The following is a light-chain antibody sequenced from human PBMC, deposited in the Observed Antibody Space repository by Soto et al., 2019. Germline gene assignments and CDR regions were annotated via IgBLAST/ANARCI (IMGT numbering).Light chain of an antibody. CDR2: LNSDGSH. V-gene: IGLV4-69*01. Sequence: QLVLTQSPSPSASLGASVKLTCTLSSGHSSYAIAWHQQQPEKGPRYLMKLNSDGSHSKGDGIPDRFSGSSSGAERYLTISSFQSEDEADYYCQTWGTGIVVFGGGTKLTVL. CDR1: SGHSSYA. CDR3: QTWGTGIVV. J-gene: IGLJ2*01.